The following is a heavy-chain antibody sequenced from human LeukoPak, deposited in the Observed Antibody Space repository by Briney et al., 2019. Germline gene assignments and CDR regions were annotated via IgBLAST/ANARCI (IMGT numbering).Heavy chain of an antibody. V-gene: IGHV4-61*02. CDR3: ARDLESLGTTAWFDP. J-gene: IGHJ5*02. CDR2: SYTGGST. Sequence: PPQTLSLTCTVSGGSISSGSHYWSWIRQPAGKGLEWIGRSYTGGSTNYNPSLKSRVTISVDTSKNQFSLKLSSVTAADTAVYYCARDLESLGTTAWFDPWGQGTLVTVSS. CDR1: GGSISSGSHY. D-gene: IGHD1-7*01.